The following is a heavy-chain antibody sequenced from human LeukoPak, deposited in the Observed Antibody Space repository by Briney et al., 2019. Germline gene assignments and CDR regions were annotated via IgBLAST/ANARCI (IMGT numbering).Heavy chain of an antibody. CDR3: ARIRGSGSYPIDY. Sequence: PSETLSLTCTVSGGSISSSSYYWGWIRQPPGKGLEWIGSIYYSGSTYYNPSLKSRVTISVDTSKNQFSLKLSSVTAADTAVYYCARIRGSGSYPIDYWGQGTLVTVSS. J-gene: IGHJ4*02. D-gene: IGHD3-10*01. CDR2: IYYSGST. V-gene: IGHV4-39*07. CDR1: GGSISSSSYY.